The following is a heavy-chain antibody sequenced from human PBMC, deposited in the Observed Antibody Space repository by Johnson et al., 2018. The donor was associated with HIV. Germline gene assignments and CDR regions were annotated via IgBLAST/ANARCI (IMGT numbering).Heavy chain of an antibody. V-gene: IGHV3-30*03. CDR3: ARDFMYAFDI. Sequence: QVQLVESGGGVVQPGRSLRLSCVASGFTLSTYGMHWVRQAPGKGLEWVAVMSYDGSNKYYADSVKGRFTISRDNSKNTLYLQMNSLRAEDTAVYYCARDFMYAFDIWGQGTMVTVSS. J-gene: IGHJ3*02. CDR2: MSYDGSNK. CDR1: GFTLSTYG. D-gene: IGHD3-10*02.